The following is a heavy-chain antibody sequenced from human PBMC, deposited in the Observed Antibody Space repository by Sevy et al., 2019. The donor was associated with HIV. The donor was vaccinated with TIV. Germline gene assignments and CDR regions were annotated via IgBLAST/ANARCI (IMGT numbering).Heavy chain of an antibody. V-gene: IGHV3-23*01. Sequence: GGSLRLSCAASGFTFSSYAMSWVRQAPGKGLEWVSAISGSGGSTYYADSVKGRFTISRDNSKNTLYLQMNSLRAEDTAVYYCAKSFRSGSYFINGMDVWGQWTTVTVSS. D-gene: IGHD1-26*01. CDR3: AKSFRSGSYFINGMDV. J-gene: IGHJ6*02. CDR2: ISGSGGST. CDR1: GFTFSSYA.